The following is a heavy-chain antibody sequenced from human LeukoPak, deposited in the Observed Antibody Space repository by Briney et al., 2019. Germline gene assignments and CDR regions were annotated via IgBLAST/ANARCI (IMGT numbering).Heavy chain of an antibody. Sequence: GTSLRLSCAVSGFAFSSLAMHWVRQAPGKGLEWVAFISYDGNNQYYADSVKGRFTISRDNSKNTLYLQMNNLRAEDTAIYYCARVGSRYCSGANCYDGFWGQGTLVSVSS. CDR2: ISYDGNNQ. CDR1: GFAFSSLA. CDR3: ARVGSRYCSGANCYDGF. J-gene: IGHJ4*02. V-gene: IGHV3-30-3*01. D-gene: IGHD2-15*01.